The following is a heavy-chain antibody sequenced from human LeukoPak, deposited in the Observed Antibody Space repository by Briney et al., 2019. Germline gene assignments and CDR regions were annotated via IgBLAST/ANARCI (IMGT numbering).Heavy chain of an antibody. J-gene: IGHJ4*02. V-gene: IGHV3-15*01. Sequence: GGSLGLSCAASGFTSSDAWMNWVRQAPGKGPEWVGRIKSKADGGTIDYAAPVKGRFTISRDDSKNTVYMQMNSLKTEDTAVYYCSYYYDSSGYVDYWGQGTLVTVSS. D-gene: IGHD3-22*01. CDR3: SYYYDSSGYVDY. CDR2: IKSKADGGTI. CDR1: GFTSSDAW.